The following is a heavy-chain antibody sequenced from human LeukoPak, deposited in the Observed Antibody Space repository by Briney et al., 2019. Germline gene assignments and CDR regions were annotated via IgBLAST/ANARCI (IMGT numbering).Heavy chain of an antibody. CDR1: GFXFSSYE. CDR3: ARDYDLDAFDI. V-gene: IGHV3-48*03. Sequence: GGSLRLSCAASGFXFSSYEMNWVRQAPGKGLEWVSYISSSGSTIYYADSVKGRFTISRDNAKNSLYLQMNSLRAEDTAVYYCARDYDLDAFDIWGQGTMVTVSS. D-gene: IGHD3-16*01. CDR2: ISSSGSTI. J-gene: IGHJ3*02.